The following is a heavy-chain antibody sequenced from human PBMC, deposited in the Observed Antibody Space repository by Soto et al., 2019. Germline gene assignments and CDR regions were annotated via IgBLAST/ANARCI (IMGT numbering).Heavy chain of an antibody. CDR3: ARDLAWAFDS. CDR2: IGGSGGSI. J-gene: IGHJ4*02. Sequence: VGSLRLSCAASGFTFSTFSMNWVRQAPGKGLEWLSYIGGSGGSISYADSVKGRFTISRDNGKNTLYLQMSSLRDEDTAVYYCARDLAWAFDSWGQGALVTVSS. CDR1: GFTFSTFS. D-gene: IGHD1-26*01. V-gene: IGHV3-48*02.